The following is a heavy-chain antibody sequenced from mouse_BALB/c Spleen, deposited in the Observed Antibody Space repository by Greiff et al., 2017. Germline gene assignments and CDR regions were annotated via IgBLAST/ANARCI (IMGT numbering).Heavy chain of an antibody. CDR2: ITPGSGNT. CDR1: GYTFTSYT. CDR3: ACCRFKYGSRDAIDY. D-gene: IGHD1-1*01. Sequence: QVQLQQSAAELAQPGASVKMSCKASGYTFTSYTMSWVIQRPGQGLEWIGYITPGSGNTEYNQKFKDKTTLTTDNSSSTFYLQLISLTSEDSAVYYCACCRFKYGSRDAIDYWGQGTSVTVSS. V-gene: IGHV1-4*02. J-gene: IGHJ4*01.